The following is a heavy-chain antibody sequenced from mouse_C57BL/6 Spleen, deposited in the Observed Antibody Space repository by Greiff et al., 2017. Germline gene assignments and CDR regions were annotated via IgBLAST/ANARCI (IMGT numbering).Heavy chain of an antibody. J-gene: IGHJ4*01. CDR2: IYPGDGDT. D-gene: IGHD3-2*02. CDR3: ARGTAQAPYAMDY. CDR1: GYAFSSYW. V-gene: IGHV1-80*01. Sequence: QVQLQQSGAELVKPGASVKISCKASGYAFSSYWMNWVKQRPGKGLEWIGQIYPGDGDTNYNGKFKGKATLTADKSSSTAYMQLSSLTSEDSAVYFCARGTAQAPYAMDYWGQGTSVTVSS.